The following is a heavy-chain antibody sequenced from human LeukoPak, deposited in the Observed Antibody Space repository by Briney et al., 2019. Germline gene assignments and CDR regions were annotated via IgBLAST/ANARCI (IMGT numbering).Heavy chain of an antibody. D-gene: IGHD2-2*01. Sequence: PSETLSLTCTVSGASINKYYWNRVRQPPGKGLEWIGYFFYSGSTRYNPSLKSRVTISGDMSNNQFSLRLTSLTAADTAVYYCARNAGTKDYYYGMDVWGQGTTVIVSS. J-gene: IGHJ6*02. CDR3: ARNAGTKDYYYGMDV. CDR2: FFYSGST. CDR1: GASINKYY. V-gene: IGHV4-59*08.